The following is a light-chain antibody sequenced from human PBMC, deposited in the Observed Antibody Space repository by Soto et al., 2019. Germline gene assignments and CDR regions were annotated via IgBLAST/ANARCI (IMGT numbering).Light chain of an antibody. V-gene: IGLV2-8*01. Sequence: QSVLTQPPSASGSPGQSVTISCIGTASDIGRYNYVSWYQHHPGKAPKLIIYEVTKRPSGVPDRFSGSRSGNTASLTVSGLQADDEADYYCNSYVGSNNYVFGTGTKVT. CDR3: NSYVGSNNYV. J-gene: IGLJ1*01. CDR1: ASDIGRYNY. CDR2: EVT.